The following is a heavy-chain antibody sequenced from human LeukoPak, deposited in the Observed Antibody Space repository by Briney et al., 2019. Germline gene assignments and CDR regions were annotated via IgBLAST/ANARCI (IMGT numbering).Heavy chain of an antibody. J-gene: IGHJ4*02. Sequence: GGSLRLSCAASGFTFSNYARNWVRRAPGKGLEWVSSISSSSSYIYYADSVKGRFTISRDNAKNSLFLQMNSLRAEDTAVYYCARDLVGATLFDYWGQRTLVTVSS. CDR3: ARDLVGATLFDY. D-gene: IGHD1-26*01. CDR1: GFTFSNYA. V-gene: IGHV3-21*01. CDR2: ISSSSSYI.